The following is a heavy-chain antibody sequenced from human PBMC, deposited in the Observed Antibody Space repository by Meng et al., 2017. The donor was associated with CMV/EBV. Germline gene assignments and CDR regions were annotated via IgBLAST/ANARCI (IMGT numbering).Heavy chain of an antibody. V-gene: IGHV3-33*06. J-gene: IGHJ4*02. D-gene: IGHD1-26*01. CDR1: GFTFSSYG. Sequence: SGFTFSSYGMYWVRQAPGKGLEWVTVIWNDGSTKYYADSVKGRFTISRDNSKNMLYLQMNSLRAEDTAVYYCAKARGSGKYYNYFDYWGQGALVTVSS. CDR2: IWNDGSTK. CDR3: AKARGSGKYYNYFDY.